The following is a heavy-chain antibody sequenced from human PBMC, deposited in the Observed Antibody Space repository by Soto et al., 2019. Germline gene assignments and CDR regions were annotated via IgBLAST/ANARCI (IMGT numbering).Heavy chain of an antibody. CDR3: AREKWDYGMDV. Sequence: ASVKVSCKASGYTLTSYGITWVRQAPGQGLEWMGWISVYSGNTKYAQKLQGRVTMTTDTSTSTAYMELRSLRSDDAAVYYCAREKWDYGMDVWGLGTTVTVSS. V-gene: IGHV1-18*04. D-gene: IGHD1-26*01. CDR2: ISVYSGNT. J-gene: IGHJ6*02. CDR1: GYTLTSYG.